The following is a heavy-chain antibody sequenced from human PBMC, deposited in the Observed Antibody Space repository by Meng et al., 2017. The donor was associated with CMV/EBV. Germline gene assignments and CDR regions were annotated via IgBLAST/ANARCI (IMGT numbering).Heavy chain of an antibody. CDR1: GYTFTSYY. D-gene: IGHD6-13*01. V-gene: IGHV1-46*01. J-gene: IGHJ4*02. CDR2: INPSGGST. Sequence: ASVKVSCKASGYTFTSYYMHWVRQAPGQGLEWMGIINPSGGSTSYAQKFQGRVTMTRDTSTSTAYMELSSLRSEDTAVYYCARDFQDTDTGYSSSWSTFDYWGQGTLVTVSS. CDR3: ARDFQDTDTGYSSSWSTFDY.